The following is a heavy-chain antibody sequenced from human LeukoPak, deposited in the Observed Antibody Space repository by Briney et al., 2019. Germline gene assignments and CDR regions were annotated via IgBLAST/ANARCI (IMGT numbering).Heavy chain of an antibody. CDR2: MNPNSGNT. CDR3: ARARGWFDP. Sequence: ASVKVSCKASGYTFTGHYMHWVRQAPGQGLEWMGWMNPNSGNTGYAQKFQGRVTMTRNTSISTAYMELSSLRSEDTAVYYCARARGWFDPWGQGTLVTVSS. J-gene: IGHJ5*02. V-gene: IGHV1-8*02. D-gene: IGHD3-10*01. CDR1: GYTFTGHY.